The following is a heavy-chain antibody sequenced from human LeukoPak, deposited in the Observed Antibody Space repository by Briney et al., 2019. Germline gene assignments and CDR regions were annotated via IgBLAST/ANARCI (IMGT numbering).Heavy chain of an antibody. V-gene: IGHV4-4*02. CDR3: ASKNSMRYYYGSGGLDY. CDR2: IYHSGST. CDR1: GGSISSSNW. D-gene: IGHD3-10*01. Sequence: PSETLSLTCAVSGGSISSSNWWSWVRQPPGKGLEWIGGIYHSGSTNYNPSLKSRVTISVDKSKNQFSLKLSSVTAADTAVYYCASKNSMRYYYGSGGLDYWGQGTLVTVSS. J-gene: IGHJ4*02.